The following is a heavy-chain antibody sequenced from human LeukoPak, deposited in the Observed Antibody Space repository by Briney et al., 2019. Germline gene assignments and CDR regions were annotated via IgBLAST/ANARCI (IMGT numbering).Heavy chain of an antibody. CDR2: IYYSGST. CDR3: ARQYSSGWEEGDWFDP. CDR1: GGSISSSSYY. J-gene: IGHJ5*02. D-gene: IGHD6-19*01. V-gene: IGHV4-39*07. Sequence: PSETLSLTCTVSGGSISSSSYYWGWIRQPPGKGLEWIGSIYYSGSTYYNPSLKSRVTISVDTSKNQFSLKLSSVTAADTAVYYCARQYSSGWEEGDWFDPWGQGTLVTVSS.